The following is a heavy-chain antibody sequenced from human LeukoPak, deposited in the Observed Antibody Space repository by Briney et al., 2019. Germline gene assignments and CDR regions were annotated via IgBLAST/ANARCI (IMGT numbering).Heavy chain of an antibody. CDR3: ATYRQVLLPFES. Sequence: PGGSLRLSCAASGFTFSSYEMNWVRQAPGKGLEWVSYISSIGSTIYYADSVKGRFTISRDNSKNTLYLQMNSLRPEDTAIYYCATYRQVLLPFESWGQGTLVTVSS. CDR2: ISSIGSTI. J-gene: IGHJ4*02. V-gene: IGHV3-48*03. D-gene: IGHD2-8*02. CDR1: GFTFSSYE.